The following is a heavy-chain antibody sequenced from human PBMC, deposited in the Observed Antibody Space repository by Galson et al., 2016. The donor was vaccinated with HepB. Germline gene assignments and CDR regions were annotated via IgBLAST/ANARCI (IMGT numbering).Heavy chain of an antibody. V-gene: IGHV3-53*01. J-gene: IGHJ6*02. CDR3: ARDPGFRNGMNV. CDR2: SYGDGST. CDR1: GFIVSNDY. Sequence: SLRLSCAASGFIVSNDYMNWVRQAPGKGLEWLSVSYGDGSTYYAESVRGRFTISRDNSKNSLYLQMNNLRAEDTAAYYCARDPGFRNGMNVWGQGTTVTVSS.